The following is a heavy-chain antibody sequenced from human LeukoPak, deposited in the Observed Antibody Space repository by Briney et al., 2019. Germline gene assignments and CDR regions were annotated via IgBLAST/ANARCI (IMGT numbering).Heavy chain of an antibody. D-gene: IGHD4-23*01. J-gene: IGHJ4*02. CDR2: ISYDGSDR. CDR3: AKRSDYSGNGNYFDY. V-gene: IGHV3-30*18. Sequence: HPGGSLRLSCAASGFTFSNFYIRWVRQAPGKGLEWVAIISYDGSDRYYADAVKGRFTISRDNSKNTLYMQMNSLRAEDTAIYYCAKRSDYSGNGNYFDYWGQGTPVTVSS. CDR1: GFTFSNFY.